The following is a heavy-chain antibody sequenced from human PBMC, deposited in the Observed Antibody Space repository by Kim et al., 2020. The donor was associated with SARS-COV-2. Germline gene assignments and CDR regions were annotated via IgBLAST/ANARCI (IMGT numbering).Heavy chain of an antibody. CDR3: VRSWIVTHDYGDSKGFDP. V-gene: IGHV4-31*03. CDR2: IYYSGST. CDR1: GGSISSGGYY. Sequence: SETLSLTCTVSGGSISSGGYYWSWIRQHPGKGLEWIGYIYYSGSTYYNPSLKSRVTISVDTSKNQFSLKLSSVTAADTAVYYCVRSWIVTHDYGDSKGFDPWGQGTLVTVSS. D-gene: IGHD4-17*01. J-gene: IGHJ5*02.